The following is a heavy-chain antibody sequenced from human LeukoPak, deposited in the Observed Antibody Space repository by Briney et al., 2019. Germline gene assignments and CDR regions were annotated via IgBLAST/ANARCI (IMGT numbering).Heavy chain of an antibody. CDR1: GYTFTSYY. D-gene: IGHD2-8*01. V-gene: IGHV1-46*01. J-gene: IGHJ5*02. CDR3: ARDAGHIVLMVYATNWFDP. CDR2: INPSGGST. Sequence: GASVKVSCKASGYTFTSYYMHWVRQAPGQGLEWMGIINPSGGSTSYAQKLQGRVTMTTDTSTSTAYMEVRSLRSDDTAVYYCARDAGHIVLMVYATNWFDPWGQGTLVTVSS.